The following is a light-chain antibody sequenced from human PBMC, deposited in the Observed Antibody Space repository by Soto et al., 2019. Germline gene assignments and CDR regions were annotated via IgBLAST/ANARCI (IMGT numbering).Light chain of an antibody. CDR3: QQRAKWPST. CDR1: QGVDRY. Sequence: VLTQSPDTLSFSPGETATLSCRASQGVDRYVAWYQQKVGQAPRLLIYDAYPRATGGGARFAGSGSATDFSLTIPSLEPEDFAVYHSQQRAKWPSTVGPATKVDIK. V-gene: IGKV3-11*01. CDR2: DAY. J-gene: IGKJ2*02.